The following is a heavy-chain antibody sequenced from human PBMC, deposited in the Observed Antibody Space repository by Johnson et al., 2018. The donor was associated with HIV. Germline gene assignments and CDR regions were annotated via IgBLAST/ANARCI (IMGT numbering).Heavy chain of an antibody. CDR1: GFTFSSSA. Sequence: QVQLVESGGGVVQPGRSLRLSCAASGFTFSSSAMHWVRQAPGKGLEWVAVIWYDGSNEHYADSVKGRFTISRDNSKNTLYLQMNSLRAEDTAVYYCANWPAWGQGTMVTVSS. CDR2: IWYDGSNE. CDR3: ANWPA. D-gene: IGHD1-1*01. V-gene: IGHV3-33*08. J-gene: IGHJ3*01.